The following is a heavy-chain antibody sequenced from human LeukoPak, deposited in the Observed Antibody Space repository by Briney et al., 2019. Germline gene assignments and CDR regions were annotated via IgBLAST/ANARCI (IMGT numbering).Heavy chain of an antibody. J-gene: IGHJ1*01. Sequence: SETLSLTCTVSGGSISSYYWSWIRQPPGKGLEWIGYIYYSGSTNYNPSLKSRVTISVDTSKNQFSLKLSSVTAADTAVYYCARVAAGTGFFQHWGQGTLVTVSS. D-gene: IGHD6-13*01. CDR2: IYYSGST. CDR3: ARVAAGTGFFQH. CDR1: GGSISSYY. V-gene: IGHV4-59*08.